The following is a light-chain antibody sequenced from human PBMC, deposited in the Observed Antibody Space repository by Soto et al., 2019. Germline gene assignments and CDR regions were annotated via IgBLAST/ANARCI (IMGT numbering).Light chain of an antibody. CDR3: AAWDDSLSAYVV. CDR1: SSNIGSNY. V-gene: IGLV1-47*02. CDR2: SNN. J-gene: IGLJ2*01. Sequence: QSVLTQPPSASGTPGQRVTISCSGSSSNIGSNYVYWYQQLPGTAPKLLIYSNNQRPSGVPDRFSGSKSGTSASLAISGLRSEDEADYYCAAWDDSLSAYVVFGGGTKVTV.